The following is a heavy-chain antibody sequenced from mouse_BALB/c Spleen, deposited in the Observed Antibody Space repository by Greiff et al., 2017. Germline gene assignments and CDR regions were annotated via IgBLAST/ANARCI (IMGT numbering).Heavy chain of an antibody. CDR1: GFTFSSYG. CDR3: ASQEAYYGAMDY. J-gene: IGHJ4*01. CDR2: ISSGGSYT. V-gene: IGHV5-6*01. D-gene: IGHD2-10*01. Sequence: EVMLVESGGDLVKPGGSLKLSCAASGFTFSSYGMPWVRQTPDKRLEWVATISSGGSYTYYQDSMKGRFTISRDNAKNTLYLQMSSLKSEDTAMYYCASQEAYYGAMDYWGQGTSVTVSS.